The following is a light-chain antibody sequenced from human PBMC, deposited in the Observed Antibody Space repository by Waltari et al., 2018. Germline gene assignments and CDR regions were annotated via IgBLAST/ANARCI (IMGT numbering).Light chain of an antibody. J-gene: IGKJ1*01. CDR3: QQSYITPPWT. Sequence: DIQMTQSPSSLSASVGDRVTITCRASQSISSYLNWYQQKPGKAPKLLIYAASYWQSRVPSRFSGSGSGTEFTLTISSLQPEDFATYYCQQSYITPPWTFGQGTKVDIK. CDR1: QSISSY. CDR2: AAS. V-gene: IGKV1-39*01.